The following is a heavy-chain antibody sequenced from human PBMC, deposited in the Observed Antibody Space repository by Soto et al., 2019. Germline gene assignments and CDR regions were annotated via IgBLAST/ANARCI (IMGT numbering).Heavy chain of an antibody. CDR1: GGTFSNYA. Sequence: SVEVACKASGGTFSNYAVSWLRQAPGQGLEWMGGLIPIFGTANYAQKFQGRVTITADESTSTAYMELSSLRSEDTAVYYRARGRGYYDSSGYRFYYFDYWGQGTLGTVS. D-gene: IGHD3-22*01. J-gene: IGHJ4*02. CDR2: LIPIFGTA. V-gene: IGHV1-69*13. CDR3: ARGRGYYDSSGYRFYYFDY.